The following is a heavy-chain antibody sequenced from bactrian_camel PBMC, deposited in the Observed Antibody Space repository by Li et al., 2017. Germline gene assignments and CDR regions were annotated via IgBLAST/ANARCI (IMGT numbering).Heavy chain of an antibody. J-gene: IGHJ4*01. CDR2: FLSGDT. CDR1: AYVYGSNC. D-gene: IGHD6*01. Sequence: QLVESGGGSVQAGGSLRLSCAASAYVYGSNCVGWFRQASGKGSEGIAVFLSGDTDYDDSVRGRFTISRDNAKNTVYLQMNSLKSEDTALYYCAIEGVSSSWYFPYSGPESNWGQGTQVTVS. V-gene: IGHV3S1*01. CDR3: AIEGVSSSWYFPYSGPESN.